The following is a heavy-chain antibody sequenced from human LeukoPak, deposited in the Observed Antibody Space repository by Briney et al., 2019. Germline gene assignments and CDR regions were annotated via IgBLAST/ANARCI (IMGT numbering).Heavy chain of an antibody. Sequence: GGSLRLSCAASGFTFISYDMNWVRQAPGRGLEWVSYITSSGGTTYYTDSVKGRFTISRDNARNSLYLQMNSLRAEDTAIYYCARETATPSSYYFDSWGQGTLVTVSS. V-gene: IGHV3-48*03. CDR3: ARETATPSSYYFDS. J-gene: IGHJ4*02. D-gene: IGHD4-23*01. CDR2: ITSSGGTT. CDR1: GFTFISYD.